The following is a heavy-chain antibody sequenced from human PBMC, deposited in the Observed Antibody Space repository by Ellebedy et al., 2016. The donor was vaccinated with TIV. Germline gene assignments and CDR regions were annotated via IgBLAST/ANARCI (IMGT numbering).Heavy chain of an antibody. CDR1: GGTFSSYA. CDR3: AREPRPDFWSVHRWFDP. J-gene: IGHJ5*02. D-gene: IGHD3-3*01. V-gene: IGHV1-69*13. Sequence: ASVKVSCKASGGTFSSYAISCVRQAPGQGLEWMGGIIPIFGTANYAQKFQGRVTITADESTSTAYMELSSLRSEDTAVYYCAREPRPDFWSVHRWFDPWGQGTLVTVSS. CDR2: IIPIFGTA.